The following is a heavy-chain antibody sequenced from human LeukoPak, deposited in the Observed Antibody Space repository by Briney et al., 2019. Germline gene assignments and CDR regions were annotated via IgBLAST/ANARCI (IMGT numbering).Heavy chain of an antibody. D-gene: IGHD3-10*01. V-gene: IGHV1-69*05. CDR2: IIPIFGTA. J-gene: IGHJ6*03. Sequence: GASVKVSCKASGGTFSSYAISWVRQAPGQGLEWMGGIIPIFGTANYAQKFQGRVTITTDESTSTAYMGLNSLRSEDTAVYYCGYYYGSGSQYDYYYYYMDVWGKGTTVTVSS. CDR3: GYYYGSGSQYDYYYYYMDV. CDR1: GGTFSSYA.